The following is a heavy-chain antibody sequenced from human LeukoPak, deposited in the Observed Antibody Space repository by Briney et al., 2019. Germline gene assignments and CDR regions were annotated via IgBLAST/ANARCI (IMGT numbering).Heavy chain of an antibody. CDR3: VPLNWNPPGDFDR. J-gene: IGHJ4*02. CDR2: ISSSGSTI. V-gene: IGHV3-11*04. CDR1: GFTFSDYY. D-gene: IGHD1-20*01. Sequence: GGSLRLSCAASGFTFSDYYMSWIRQAPGKGLEWVSYISSSGSTIYYADSVKGRFTISRDNAKNSLYLQMNSLRVEDTAVYYCVPLNWNPPGDFDRWGQGTLVTVSS.